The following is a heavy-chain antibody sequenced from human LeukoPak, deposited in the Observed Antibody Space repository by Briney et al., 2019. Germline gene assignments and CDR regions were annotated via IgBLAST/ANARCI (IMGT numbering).Heavy chain of an antibody. CDR2: LNHIVST. J-gene: IGHJ3*02. V-gene: IGHV4-34*01. CDR1: GGSFSAYY. Sequence: PETLSLTSAVHGGSFSAYYWCWIRQPPGKGLEWIGELNHIVSTTYNPSLKSRVTISVDTSKNQFSLKLSSVTAADTAVYYCARYCSSTSCYEYTFDIWGQGTMVTVSS. D-gene: IGHD2-2*01. CDR3: ARYCSSTSCYEYTFDI.